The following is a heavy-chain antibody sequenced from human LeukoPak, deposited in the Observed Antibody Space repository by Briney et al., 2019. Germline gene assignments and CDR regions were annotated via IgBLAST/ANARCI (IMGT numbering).Heavy chain of an antibody. D-gene: IGHD6-19*01. CDR1: GGSISTSSYY. CDR3: ARDDGYSSGLGGY. J-gene: IGHJ4*02. Sequence: TSETLSLTCTVSGGSISTSSYYWGWIRQFPGKGLEWLGYLYDSGSTYYNPSLKSRVTISVDTSKNQFSLKLSSVAAADTDVYYCARDDGYSSGLGGYWGQGTLVTVSS. V-gene: IGHV4-39*07. CDR2: LYDSGST.